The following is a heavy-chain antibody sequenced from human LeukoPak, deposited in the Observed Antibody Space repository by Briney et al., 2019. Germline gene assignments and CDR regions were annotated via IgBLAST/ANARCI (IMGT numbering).Heavy chain of an antibody. V-gene: IGHV3-30*14. Sequence: GRSLRLSCAASGFTFSSYAMHWVRQAPGKGLEWVAVISYDGSNKYYADSVKGRFTISRDNSKNTLYLQMNSLRVEDTAVYYCATRRFGELTYWGQGTLVTVSS. J-gene: IGHJ4*02. CDR2: ISYDGSNK. CDR3: ATRRFGELTY. CDR1: GFTFSSYA. D-gene: IGHD3-10*01.